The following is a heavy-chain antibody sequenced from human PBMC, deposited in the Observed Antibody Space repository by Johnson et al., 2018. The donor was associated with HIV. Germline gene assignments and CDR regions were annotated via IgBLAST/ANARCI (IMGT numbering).Heavy chain of an antibody. V-gene: IGHV3-33*03. CDR3: AKTGGGAALDN. Sequence: QVQLVESGGGVVQPGRSLRLSCAASGFTFSSYGMHWVRQAPGKGLEWVAVIWYDGTTAFYADSVKGRFTISRDTSKKMLYLQMNSLRVDDTAVYYCAKTGGGAALDNWGQGTMVTVSS. CDR1: GFTFSSYG. CDR2: IWYDGTTA. D-gene: IGHD3-16*01. J-gene: IGHJ3*02.